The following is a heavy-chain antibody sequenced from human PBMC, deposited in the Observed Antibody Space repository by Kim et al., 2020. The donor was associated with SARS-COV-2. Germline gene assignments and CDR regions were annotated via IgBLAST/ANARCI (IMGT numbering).Heavy chain of an antibody. CDR3: ARDWGAVGVYCSGGSCYSGRNFCDY. D-gene: IGHD2-15*01. V-gene: IGHV1-3*01. J-gene: IGHJ4*02. CDR1: GYTFTSYA. Sequence: ASVKVSCKASGYTFTSYAMHWVRQAPGQRLEWMGWINAGNGNTKYSQKFQGRVTITRDTSASTAYMELSSLRSEDTAVYYCARDWGAVGVYCSGGSCYSGRNFCDYWGQGTLVTVSS. CDR2: INAGNGNT.